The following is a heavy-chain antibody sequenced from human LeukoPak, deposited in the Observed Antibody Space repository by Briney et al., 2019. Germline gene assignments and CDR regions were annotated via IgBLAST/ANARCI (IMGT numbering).Heavy chain of an antibody. CDR1: GFTFDDYA. D-gene: IGHD3-10*01. CDR3: ARSRVRGVFDY. CDR2: ISWNSGSI. Sequence: GGSLRLSCAASGFTFDDYAMHWVRQAPGKGLEWVSGISWNSGSIGYADSVKGRFTISRDNAKNSLYLQMNSLRAEDMALYYCARSRVRGVFDYWGQGTLVTVSS. J-gene: IGHJ4*02. V-gene: IGHV3-9*03.